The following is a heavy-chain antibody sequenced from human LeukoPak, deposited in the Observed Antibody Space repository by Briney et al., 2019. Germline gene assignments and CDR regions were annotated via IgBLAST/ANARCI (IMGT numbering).Heavy chain of an antibody. V-gene: IGHV4-61*08. J-gene: IGHJ3*02. CDR3: AREMDYDFWSGPKGLNAFDI. CDR1: GGSISSGGYY. D-gene: IGHD3-3*01. Sequence: SETLSLTCTVSGGSISSGGYYWSWIRQPPGKGLEWIGYIYYSGSTNYNPSLKSRVTISVDTSKNQFSLKLSSVTAADTAVYYCAREMDYDFWSGPKGLNAFDIWGQGTMVTVSS. CDR2: IYYSGST.